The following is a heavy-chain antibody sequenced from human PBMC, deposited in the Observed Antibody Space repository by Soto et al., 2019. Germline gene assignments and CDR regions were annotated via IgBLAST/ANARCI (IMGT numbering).Heavy chain of an antibody. V-gene: IGHV3-30*18. D-gene: IGHD1-26*01. CDR1: GFTFSSYG. CDR2: ISYDGSNK. Sequence: QVQLVESGGGVVQPGRSLRLSCAASGFTFSSYGMHWVRQAPGKGLEWVAVISYDGSNKYYADSVKGRFTISRDNSKNTLYLQMNSLRAEDTAVYYCAKDLMTPPPEWELRAWGQGTLVTVSS. CDR3: AKDLMTPPPEWELRA. J-gene: IGHJ1*01.